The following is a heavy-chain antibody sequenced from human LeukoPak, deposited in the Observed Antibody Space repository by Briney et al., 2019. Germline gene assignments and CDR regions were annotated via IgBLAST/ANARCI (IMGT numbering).Heavy chain of an antibody. CDR2: IYPGDSDT. J-gene: IGHJ3*02. Sequence: GESLKISCKGSGYSFTSYWIGWVRQMPGKGLEWMGIIYPGDSDTRYSPSFQGQVTISADKSISTAYLQWSSLKASDTAMYYCARHSLWFGELRLLDAFDIWGQGTMVTVSS. CDR1: GYSFTSYW. V-gene: IGHV5-51*01. CDR3: ARHSLWFGELRLLDAFDI. D-gene: IGHD3-10*01.